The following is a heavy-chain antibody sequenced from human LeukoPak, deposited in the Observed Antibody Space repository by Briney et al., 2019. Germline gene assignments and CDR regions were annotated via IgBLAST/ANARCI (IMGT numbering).Heavy chain of an antibody. J-gene: IGHJ4*02. V-gene: IGHV4-34*01. Sequence: SETLSLTCAVSGGSFSGYYWSWIRQPPGKGLEWIGEINHSGSTNYNPSLKSRVTISVDTSKNQFSLKLSSVTAADTAVYYCARESITMIVVVFDYFDYWGQGTLVTVSS. CDR2: INHSGST. D-gene: IGHD3-22*01. CDR3: ARESITMIVVVFDYFDY. CDR1: GGSFSGYY.